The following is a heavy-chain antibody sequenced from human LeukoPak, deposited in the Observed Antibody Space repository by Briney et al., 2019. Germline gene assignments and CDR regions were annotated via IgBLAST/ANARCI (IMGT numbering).Heavy chain of an antibody. CDR2: IYTSGST. Sequence: SETLSLTCTVSGGSISSYYWSWIRQSAGKGLEWIGRIYTSGSTNYNPSLKSRVTMSVDTSKNQFSLKLSSVTAADTAVYYCAGRNDYGDYDVDYWGQGTLVTVSS. V-gene: IGHV4-4*07. D-gene: IGHD4-17*01. CDR3: AGRNDYGDYDVDY. CDR1: GGSISSYY. J-gene: IGHJ4*02.